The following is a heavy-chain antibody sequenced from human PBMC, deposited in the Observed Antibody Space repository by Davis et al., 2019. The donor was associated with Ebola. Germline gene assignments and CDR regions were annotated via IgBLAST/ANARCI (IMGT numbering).Heavy chain of an antibody. V-gene: IGHV4-39*01. Sequence: GSLRLSCTVSGDSIYINTYYWGWIRQTPGKRLEWIGSIYYSGDTFYTPSLKGRVTMSVDTSKNQFSLRLNSVTAADTYIYFCAALRPTGRVDYWGQGTLVTVSS. CDR1: GDSIYINTYY. CDR3: AALRPTGRVDY. D-gene: IGHD3-9*01. CDR2: IYYSGDT. J-gene: IGHJ4*02.